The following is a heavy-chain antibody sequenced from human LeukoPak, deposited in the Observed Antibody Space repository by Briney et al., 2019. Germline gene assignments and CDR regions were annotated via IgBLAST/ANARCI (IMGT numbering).Heavy chain of an antibody. CDR1: DGSISSYY. V-gene: IGHV4-59*12. J-gene: IGHJ4*02. CDR2: IYYSGST. Sequence: SETLSLTCTVSDGSISSYYWSWIRQPPGKGLEWIGYIYYSGSTNYNPSLKSRVTISVDTSKNQFSLQLNSVTPEDTAVYYCARGPDYYGSGSPFGYWGQGTLVTVSS. D-gene: IGHD3-10*01. CDR3: ARGPDYYGSGSPFGY.